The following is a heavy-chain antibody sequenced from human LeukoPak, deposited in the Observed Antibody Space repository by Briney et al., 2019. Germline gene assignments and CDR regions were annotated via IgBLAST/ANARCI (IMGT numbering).Heavy chain of an antibody. D-gene: IGHD6-19*01. CDR2: IYYNEAT. Sequence: SETLSLTCSVSGGSIKSRDYYWGWIRQPPGKGLEWVGTIYYNEATQYNPSLKSRVTISVDTSKNQFSLRLSSVTAADTAVYYCAREHRWLSQTSPGDSWGQGILVTVSS. V-gene: IGHV4-39*07. CDR3: AREHRWLSQTSPGDS. CDR1: GGSIKSRDYY. J-gene: IGHJ4*02.